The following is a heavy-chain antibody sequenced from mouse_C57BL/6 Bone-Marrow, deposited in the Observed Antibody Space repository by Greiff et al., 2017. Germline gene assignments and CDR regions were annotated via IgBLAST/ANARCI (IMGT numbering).Heavy chain of an antibody. CDR3: ARSTVVPYYYAMDY. CDR1: GYTFTDYY. Sequence: EVQLQQSGPELVKPGASVKISCKASGYTFTDYYMNWVKQSPGKSLEWIGDINPNNGGTSYNQKFKGKATLTVDKSTSTAYMELRSLTSEDSAVYYCARSTVVPYYYAMDYWGQGTSVTVSS. V-gene: IGHV1-26*01. CDR2: INPNNGGT. J-gene: IGHJ4*01. D-gene: IGHD1-1*01.